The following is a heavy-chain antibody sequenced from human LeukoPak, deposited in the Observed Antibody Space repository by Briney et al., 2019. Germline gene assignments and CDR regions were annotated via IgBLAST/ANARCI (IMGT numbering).Heavy chain of an antibody. J-gene: IGHJ5*02. CDR2: ISSSSSNI. Sequence: AGGSLRLSCAASGFAFSRYNMDWVRQPPGKGLEWVSYISSSSSNIYYADSVKGRFTISRDNAKNSVYLQMNSLRDEDTAVYYCARGGSSSWHLVGTWGQGTLVTVSS. CDR1: GFAFSRYN. CDR3: ARGGSSSWHLVGT. D-gene: IGHD6-13*01. V-gene: IGHV3-48*02.